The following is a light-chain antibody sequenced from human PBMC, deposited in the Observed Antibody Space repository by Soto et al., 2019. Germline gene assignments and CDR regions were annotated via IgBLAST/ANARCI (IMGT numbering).Light chain of an antibody. J-gene: IGKJ1*01. Sequence: EFVLTHSASTLSLSPMERATLSCRTSQSVSNNYLAWYQQKPGQAPRLLIYGASNRATGIPDRFSGSGSGTDSTLTISRLEPEDFAVYYCQQYGSSGTFGQGTKVDIK. V-gene: IGKV3-20*01. CDR1: QSVSNNY. CDR2: GAS. CDR3: QQYGSSGT.